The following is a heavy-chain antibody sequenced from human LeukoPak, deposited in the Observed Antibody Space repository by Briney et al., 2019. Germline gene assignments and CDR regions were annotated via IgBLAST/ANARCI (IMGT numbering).Heavy chain of an antibody. D-gene: IGHD2-2*01. CDR1: GFTFSVSA. CDR2: IRSKANSYAT. Sequence: GSLRLSCAASGFTFSVSAIHWVRQASGKGLEWVGRIRSKANSYATAYAASVKGRFTISRDDSKNTAYLQMNSLKTEDTAAYYCTRQGVRDLPRGSSTSCYRRTGRDYYGMDVWGQGTTVTVSS. J-gene: IGHJ6*02. V-gene: IGHV3-73*01. CDR3: TRQGVRDLPRGSSTSCYRRTGRDYYGMDV.